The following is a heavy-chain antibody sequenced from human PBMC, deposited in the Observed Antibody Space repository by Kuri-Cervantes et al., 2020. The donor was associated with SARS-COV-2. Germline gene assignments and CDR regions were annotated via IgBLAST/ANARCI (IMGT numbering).Heavy chain of an antibody. CDR1: GFIFSSHS. CDR2: ISSSSSTI. V-gene: IGHV3-48*01. J-gene: IGHJ4*02. CDR3: ARGLSRKPFDY. Sequence: GESLKISCAASGFIFSSHSMNWVRQAPGKGLEWVSYISSSSSTIYYADSVKGRFTISRDNAKNSLYLQMNSLRAEDTAVYYCARGLSRKPFDYWGQGTLVTVSS.